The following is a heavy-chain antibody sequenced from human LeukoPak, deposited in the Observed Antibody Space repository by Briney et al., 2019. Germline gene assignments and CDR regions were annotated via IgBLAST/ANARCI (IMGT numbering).Heavy chain of an antibody. J-gene: IGHJ4*02. Sequence: SETLSLTCTVSGGSISSSSYYWGWIRQPPGKGLEWIGSIYYSGSTYYNPSLKSQVTISVDTSKNQFSLKLSSVTAADTAVYYCARVTGYMTEDYFDYWGQGTLITVSS. CDR3: ARVTGYMTEDYFDY. CDR1: GGSISSSSYY. D-gene: IGHD6-13*01. CDR2: IYYSGST. V-gene: IGHV4-39*07.